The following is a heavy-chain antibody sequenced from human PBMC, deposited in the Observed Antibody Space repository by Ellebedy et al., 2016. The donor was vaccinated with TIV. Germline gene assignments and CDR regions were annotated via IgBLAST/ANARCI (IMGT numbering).Heavy chain of an antibody. CDR1: GLTFSSYS. D-gene: IGHD4-17*01. CDR2: ILSGGGGNT. CDR3: AKDWLVTTYGANWFDP. V-gene: IGHV3-23*01. J-gene: IGHJ5*02. Sequence: GESLKISCVVSGLTFSSYSMSWVRQAPGKGLEWVSGILSGGGGNTYYADSVKGRFTISRDNSKNTLYLQMNSLRAEDTAVYYCAKDWLVTTYGANWFDPWGQGTLVTVSS.